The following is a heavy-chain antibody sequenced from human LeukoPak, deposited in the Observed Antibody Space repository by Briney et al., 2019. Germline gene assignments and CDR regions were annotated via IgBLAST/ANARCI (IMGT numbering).Heavy chain of an antibody. V-gene: IGHV4-31*03. CDR1: GGSISSGGYY. CDR2: IYYSGST. Sequence: SQTLSLTCTVSGGSISSGGYYWSWIRQHPGKGLEWIGYIYYSGSTYYNPSLKSRVTISVDTSKNQFSLKLSSVTAADTAVYYCARGGGYSNYVYYYYYGMDVWGQGTTVTVSS. D-gene: IGHD4-11*01. CDR3: ARGGGYSNYVYYYYYGMDV. J-gene: IGHJ6*02.